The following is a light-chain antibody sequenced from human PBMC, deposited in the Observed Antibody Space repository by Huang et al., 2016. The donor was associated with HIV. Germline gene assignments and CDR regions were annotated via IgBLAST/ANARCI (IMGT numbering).Light chain of an antibody. CDR2: AAS. J-gene: IGKJ2*01. Sequence: DIQMTQSPTSLSASVGDRITITCRASQSIRSYLNWYQQKPGKAPKLLIYAASSLQSGVPSRFSGSGSGTDFTLSISSLQPEDFATYYCQQSHSTPATFGQGTKLEIK. V-gene: IGKV1-39*01. CDR1: QSIRSY. CDR3: QQSHSTPAT.